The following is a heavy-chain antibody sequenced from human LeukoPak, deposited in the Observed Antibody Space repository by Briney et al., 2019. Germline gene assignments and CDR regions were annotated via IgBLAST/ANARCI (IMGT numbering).Heavy chain of an antibody. J-gene: IGHJ4*02. Sequence: SETLSLTCTVSGGSISVSSYYWGWIRQPPGKGLEWIGSIYYSGSTYYNPSLKSRVTISLDTSKNQFSLKLSSVAAADTAVYYCARDRDGYNYFDYWGQGTLVTVSS. CDR2: IYYSGST. D-gene: IGHD5-24*01. CDR3: ARDRDGYNYFDY. V-gene: IGHV4-39*07. CDR1: GGSISVSSYY.